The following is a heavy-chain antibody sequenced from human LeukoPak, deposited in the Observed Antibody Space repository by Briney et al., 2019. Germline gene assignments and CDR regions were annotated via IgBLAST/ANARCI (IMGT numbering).Heavy chain of an antibody. V-gene: IGHV4-39*07. Sequence: PPETLSLTCTVSRGSISSGSYYWGWLRQPPGMALEWIGSVYYSGSTYYNPSLKSRVTISVDRSKNQFSLKLSSVTVADTAVYYCARGPYYYMDVWGKGTTVTVSS. CDR2: VYYSGST. CDR3: ARGPYYYMDV. CDR1: RGSISSGSYY. J-gene: IGHJ6*03.